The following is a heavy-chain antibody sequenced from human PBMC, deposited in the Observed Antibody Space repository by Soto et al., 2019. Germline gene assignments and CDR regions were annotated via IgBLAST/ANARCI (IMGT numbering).Heavy chain of an antibody. V-gene: IGHV4-31*03. D-gene: IGHD4-17*01. CDR3: ARGLESGDSPVEYYFDY. CDR2: IYYSGST. Sequence: QVQLQESGPGLVKPSQTLSLTCTVSGGSISSGGYYWSWIRQHPGKGLEWIGYIYYSGSTYYNPSLKSRVTISVDTSKNQFSLKLSSVTAADTAVYYCARGLESGDSPVEYYFDYWGQGTLVTVSS. CDR1: GGSISSGGYY. J-gene: IGHJ4*02.